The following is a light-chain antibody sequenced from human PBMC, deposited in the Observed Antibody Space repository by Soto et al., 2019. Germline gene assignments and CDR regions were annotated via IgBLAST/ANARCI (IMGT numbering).Light chain of an antibody. CDR2: AAS. CDR1: QSISSY. CDR3: QQGSSTLFT. V-gene: IGKV1-39*01. J-gene: IGKJ3*01. Sequence: DSQMTQSPSSLGASVGDRVTVACRASQSISSYLNWYQQKPGKAPKLLIYAASTLQSGVPSRFSGTGSGTDFTLTISSLQPEDFATYYCQQGSSTLFTFGPGTKVDIK.